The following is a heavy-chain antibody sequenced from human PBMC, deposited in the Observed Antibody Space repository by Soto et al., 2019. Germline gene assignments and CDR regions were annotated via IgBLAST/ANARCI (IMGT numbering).Heavy chain of an antibody. J-gene: IGHJ4*02. CDR3: ARGAGRRCSGGSCYYPPYFDY. D-gene: IGHD2-15*01. CDR2: IWYDGSNK. Sequence: GGSLRLSCAASGFTFSSYGMHWVRQAPGKGLEWVAVIWYDGSNKYYADSVKGRFTISRDNSKNTLYLQMNSLRAEDTAVYYCARGAGRRCSGGSCYYPPYFDYWGQGTLVTVSS. CDR1: GFTFSSYG. V-gene: IGHV3-33*01.